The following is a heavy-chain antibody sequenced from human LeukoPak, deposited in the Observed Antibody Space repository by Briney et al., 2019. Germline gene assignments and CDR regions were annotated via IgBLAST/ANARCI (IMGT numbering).Heavy chain of an antibody. V-gene: IGHV7-4-1*02. J-gene: IGHJ3*02. CDR1: GYTFTKYA. Sequence: GASVKVSCKASGYTFTKYAMIWVRQPPGQGLEWMGWINTNTGNPTYAQGFTGRFVFSLDTSVSTAYLQISSLKAEDTAVYYCARETLGESYAFDIWGQGTMVTVSS. CDR2: INTNTGNP. D-gene: IGHD3-16*01. CDR3: ARETLGESYAFDI.